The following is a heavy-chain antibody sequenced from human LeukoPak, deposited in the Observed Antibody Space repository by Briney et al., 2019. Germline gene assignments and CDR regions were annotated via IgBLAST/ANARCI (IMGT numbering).Heavy chain of an antibody. J-gene: IGHJ4*02. CDR2: IYYSGNT. CDR3: ARQTGSGLFILP. CDR1: GVSISSSNSY. Sequence: SETLSLTCTVSGVSISSSNSYWGWIRQPPGKGLEGIGSIYYSGNTYYNASLKSQVSISIDMSNIQFSLKLPSVPAADTAVYYCARQTGSGLFILPGGQETLVTVSS. V-gene: IGHV4-39*01. D-gene: IGHD3-10*01.